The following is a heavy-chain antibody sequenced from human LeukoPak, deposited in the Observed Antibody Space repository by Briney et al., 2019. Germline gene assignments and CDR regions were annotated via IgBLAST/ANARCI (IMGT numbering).Heavy chain of an antibody. Sequence: GESLKISCKGSGYSFTSYWIGWVRQMPGEGLEWMGIIYPGDSDTRYSPSFQGQVTISADKSISTAYLQWSSLKASDTAMYYCARQNSGYSSGWYYFDYWGQGTLVTVSS. J-gene: IGHJ4*02. CDR3: ARQNSGYSSGWYYFDY. V-gene: IGHV5-51*01. CDR1: GYSFTSYW. CDR2: IYPGDSDT. D-gene: IGHD6-19*01.